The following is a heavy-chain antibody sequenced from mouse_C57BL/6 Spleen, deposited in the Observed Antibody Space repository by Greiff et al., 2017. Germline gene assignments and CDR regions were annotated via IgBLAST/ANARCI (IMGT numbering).Heavy chain of an antibody. J-gene: IGHJ2*01. V-gene: IGHV1-55*01. CDR1: GYTFTSYW. CDR3: ARGGTGTGYFEY. D-gene: IGHD4-1*01. Sequence: VKLQQPGAELVKPGASVKMSCKASGYTFTSYWITWVKQRPGQGLEWIGDIYPGSGSTNYNEKFKSKATLTVDTSSSTAYMQLSSLTSEDSAVYYCARGGTGTGYFEYWGQGTTLTVSS. CDR2: IYPGSGST.